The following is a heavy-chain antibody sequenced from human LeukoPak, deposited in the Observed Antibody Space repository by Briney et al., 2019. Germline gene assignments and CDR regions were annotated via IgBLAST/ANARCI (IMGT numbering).Heavy chain of an antibody. J-gene: IGHJ3*02. CDR3: ARDLHDILTGSSSDAFDI. Sequence: PGGSLRLSCAASGFTFSSYWMHWVRQAPGKGLVWVSRINSDGSSTSYADSVKGRFTISRDNAKNSLYLQMNSLRAEDTALYHCARDLHDILTGSSSDAFDIWGQGTMVTVSS. D-gene: IGHD3-9*01. CDR2: INSDGSST. V-gene: IGHV3-74*01. CDR1: GFTFSSYW.